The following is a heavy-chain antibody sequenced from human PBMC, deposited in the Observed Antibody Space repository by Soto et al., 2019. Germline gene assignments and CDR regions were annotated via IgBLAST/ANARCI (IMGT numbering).Heavy chain of an antibody. J-gene: IGHJ4*02. CDR2: INGYNGKA. Sequence: QVQLVQSVTELRKPGASVKLSCKASGYIFTKYYIAWVRQAPGHGLEWMGMINGYNGKANYGQDFRGRVIMTTDTSTNPAYMDVRSLTSDDPGVYDCVRWDGFFGGGGVDWGQGTLVTVSS. CDR3: VRWDGFFGGGGVD. V-gene: IGHV1-18*01. D-gene: IGHD3-16*01. CDR1: GYIFTKYY.